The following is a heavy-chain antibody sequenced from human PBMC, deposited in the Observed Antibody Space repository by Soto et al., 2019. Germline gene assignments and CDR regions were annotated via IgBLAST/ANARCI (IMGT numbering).Heavy chain of an antibody. Sequence: EVQLLESGGGLVQPGGSLRLSCAASGFTFSSYAMSWVRQAPGKGLEWVSAISGSGGSTYYADSMKGQFTISRDNSKNTLYLQMNSLRAEDTAVYYCAKRKWVVPAARDFDYWGQGTLVTVSS. CDR2: ISGSGGST. CDR3: AKRKWVVPAARDFDY. D-gene: IGHD2-2*01. J-gene: IGHJ4*02. V-gene: IGHV3-23*01. CDR1: GFTFSSYA.